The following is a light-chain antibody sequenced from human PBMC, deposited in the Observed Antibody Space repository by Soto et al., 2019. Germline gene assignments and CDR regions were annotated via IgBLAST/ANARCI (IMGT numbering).Light chain of an antibody. V-gene: IGKV1-27*01. CDR1: QGISNY. CDR2: AAS. CDR3: QKYTNVPA. Sequence: DIQMTQSPSSLSASVGDRVTITCQASQGISNYLAWYQQIPGKVPKLLISAASTLQPGVPSRFSGSGSGTDFTLTISSLQPEDVTTYYCQKYTNVPAFGGGTKVEIK. J-gene: IGKJ4*01.